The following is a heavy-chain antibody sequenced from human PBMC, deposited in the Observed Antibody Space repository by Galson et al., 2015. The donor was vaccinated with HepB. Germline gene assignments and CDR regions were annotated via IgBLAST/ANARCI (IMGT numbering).Heavy chain of an antibody. CDR1: GYDFSGSW. V-gene: IGHV5-51*01. J-gene: IGHJ6*02. CDR2: IFPGDSDT. Sequence: QSGAEVTKPGESLKISCQGSGYDFSGSWIGWVRQVPGTGLERMGIIFPGDSDTRYSPSVQGQVTITADKSTTTAYLHWNSLKTSDTGKYFCARIPAPVGFHGMDVWGQGTTVTVSS. D-gene: IGHD3-10*01. CDR3: ARIPAPVGFHGMDV.